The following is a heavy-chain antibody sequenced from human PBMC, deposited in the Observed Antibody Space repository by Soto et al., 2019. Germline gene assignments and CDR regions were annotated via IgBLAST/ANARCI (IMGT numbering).Heavy chain of an antibody. Sequence: KASETLSLTCSVYGGSFSDYYWSWIRQPPGKGLEWIGEINHSGSTNYNPSLKSRVTISVDKSKNQFSLKLSSVTAADTAVYYCARDGGGGYGDHTLDYWGQGTLVTVSS. J-gene: IGHJ4*02. CDR2: INHSGST. CDR1: GGSFSDYY. D-gene: IGHD4-17*01. CDR3: ARDGGGGYGDHTLDY. V-gene: IGHV4-34*01.